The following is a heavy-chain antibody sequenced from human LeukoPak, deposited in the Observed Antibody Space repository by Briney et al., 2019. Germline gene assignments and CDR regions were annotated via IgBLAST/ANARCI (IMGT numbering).Heavy chain of an antibody. V-gene: IGHV4-61*02. D-gene: IGHD3-16*01. Sequence: SPTLSLTCTVSGGSISDGTCYWSWIRQPAGKGLEWIGRVYTTGSTNYNPSLKSRVTISLDTSKNQFSLKLTSVTAADTAVYYCARDNASLRIVGMHDAFDIWGQGTMVTVSS. CDR3: ARDNASLRIVGMHDAFDI. CDR2: VYTTGST. CDR1: GGSISDGTCY. J-gene: IGHJ3*02.